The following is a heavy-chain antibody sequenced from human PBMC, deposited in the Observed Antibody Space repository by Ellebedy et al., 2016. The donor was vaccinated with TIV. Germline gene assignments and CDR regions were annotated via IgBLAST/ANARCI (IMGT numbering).Heavy chain of an antibody. CDR3: ARSPYSGSPFDY. CDR1: GGTFSSYA. D-gene: IGHD1-26*01. J-gene: IGHJ4*02. V-gene: IGHV1-69*10. CDR2: IIPILGIA. Sequence: ASVKVSCKASGGTFSSYAISWVRQAPGQGLEWMGGIIPILGIANYAQKFQGRVTITADKSTSTAYMELSSLRSEDTAVYYCARSPYSGSPFDYWGQGTLVTVSS.